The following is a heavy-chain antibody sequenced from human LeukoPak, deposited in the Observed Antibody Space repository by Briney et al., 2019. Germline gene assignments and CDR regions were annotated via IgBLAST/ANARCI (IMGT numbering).Heavy chain of an antibody. V-gene: IGHV1-69*05. CDR1: GGTFSSYA. CDR3: ARDLLEGGSHSGYFDY. CDR2: IIPIFGTA. D-gene: IGHD1-26*01. Sequence: SVKVSCKASGGTFSSYAISWVRQAPGQGLEWMGGIIPIFGTANYAQKFQGRDTITTDESTSTAYMELSSLRSEDTAVYYCARDLLEGGSHSGYFDYWGQGTLVTVSS. J-gene: IGHJ4*02.